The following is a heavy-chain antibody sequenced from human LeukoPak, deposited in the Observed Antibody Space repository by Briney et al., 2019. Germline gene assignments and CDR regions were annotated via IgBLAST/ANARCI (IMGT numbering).Heavy chain of an antibody. CDR3: ARLGQQWLNLDY. Sequence: PSETLSLTCTVSGGSISSYYWSWIRQPPGKGLEWIGYIYYSGSTNYNPSLKSRVTISVDTSKNQFSLKLSSVTAADTAVYYCARLGQQWLNLDYWGQGTLVTVSS. J-gene: IGHJ4*02. CDR2: IYYSGST. V-gene: IGHV4-59*08. D-gene: IGHD6-19*01. CDR1: GGSISSYY.